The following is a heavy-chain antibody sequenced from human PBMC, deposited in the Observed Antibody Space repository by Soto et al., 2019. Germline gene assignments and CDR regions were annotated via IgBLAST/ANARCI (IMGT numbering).Heavy chain of an antibody. CDR3: ARRGGSSLSDS. J-gene: IGHJ4*02. Sequence: SETLSLTCSVSGVSVSDYHWTWIRLTPKKELQWIGFIHYNGRTDSSPSLKSRVTISVDTSKNQLFLTLSSVTAADTALYYCARRGGSSLSDSGGQGPLVTAPQ. D-gene: IGHD1-26*01. V-gene: IGHV4-59*02. CDR2: IHYNGRT. CDR1: GVSVSDYH.